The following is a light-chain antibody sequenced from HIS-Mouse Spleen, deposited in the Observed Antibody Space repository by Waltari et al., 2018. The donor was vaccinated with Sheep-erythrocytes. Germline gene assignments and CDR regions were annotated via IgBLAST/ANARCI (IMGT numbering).Light chain of an antibody. V-gene: IGKV1-9*01. CDR3: QQLNSYPST. J-gene: IGKJ3*01. CDR1: QGISSY. Sequence: DIKLTQSPSFLSASVGDRVTITCRASQGISSYLAWYQQKPGKAPKLLIYAASTLQSGVPSRFSGSGSGTEFTLTISSLQPEDFATYYCQQLNSYPSTFGPGTKVDIK. CDR2: AAS.